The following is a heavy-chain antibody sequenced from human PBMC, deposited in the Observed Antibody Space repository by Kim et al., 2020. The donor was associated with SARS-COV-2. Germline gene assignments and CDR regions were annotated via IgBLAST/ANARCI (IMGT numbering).Heavy chain of an antibody. CDR3: ARLYKVSTTFYYYMDV. Sequence: SLKSRVTISVDTSKNQFSRKLSSVTAADTAVYYCARLYKVSTTFYYYMDVWGKGTTVTVSS. J-gene: IGHJ6*03. V-gene: IGHV4-4*09. D-gene: IGHD1-1*01.